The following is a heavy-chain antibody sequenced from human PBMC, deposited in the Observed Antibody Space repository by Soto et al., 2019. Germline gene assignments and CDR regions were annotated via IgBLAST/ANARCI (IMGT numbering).Heavy chain of an antibody. CDR1: GGSISSYY. Sequence: ETLSLTCTVSGGSISSYYWSWIRQPPGKGLEWIGYIYYSGSTNYNPSLKSRVTISVDTSKNQFSLKLSSVTAADTAVYYCAGQTGTAAVRPDYYYYYMDVWGKGTTVTVSS. CDR3: AGQTGTAAVRPDYYYYYMDV. D-gene: IGHD1-1*01. CDR2: IYYSGST. V-gene: IGHV4-59*01. J-gene: IGHJ6*03.